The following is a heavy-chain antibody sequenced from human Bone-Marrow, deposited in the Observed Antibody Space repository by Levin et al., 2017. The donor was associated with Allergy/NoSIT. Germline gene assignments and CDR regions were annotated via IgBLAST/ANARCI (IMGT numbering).Heavy chain of an antibody. Sequence: GGSLRLSCATSGFTFSSYDIHWVRQAPGRGLEWVAATWYDGSVEYYADSVKGRFTISRDNSKNAFFLQMNSLRAEDTGVYYCARDEGPYGNYFEYWGQGTLVTVSS. CDR3: ARDEGPYGNYFEY. J-gene: IGHJ4*02. CDR1: GFTFSSYD. V-gene: IGHV3-33*01. CDR2: TWYDGSVE. D-gene: IGHD1-26*01.